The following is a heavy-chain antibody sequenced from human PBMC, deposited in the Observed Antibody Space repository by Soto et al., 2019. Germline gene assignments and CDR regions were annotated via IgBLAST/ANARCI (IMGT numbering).Heavy chain of an antibody. CDR1: GGSLTSGGYY. V-gene: IGHV4-31*03. CDR3: ARGYCSSTGCSIGY. D-gene: IGHD2-2*03. J-gene: IGHJ4*02. CDR2: IYYTAST. Sequence: PSETLSLTCTVSGGSLTSGGYYWTWIRQPPGKGLEWIGYIYYTASTYYNPSLKSRVTMSADTSENQFSLELSSVTAADTAVYFCARGYCSSTGCSIGYWGQGTQVTVSS.